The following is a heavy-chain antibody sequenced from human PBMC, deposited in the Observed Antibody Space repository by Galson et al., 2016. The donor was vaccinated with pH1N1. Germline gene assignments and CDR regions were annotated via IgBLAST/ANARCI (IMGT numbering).Heavy chain of an antibody. CDR3: AHRLYCDNVGWFDP. CDR1: GFSLSTRGVG. CDR2: IYWNDDK. J-gene: IGHJ5*02. D-gene: IGHD4-17*01. V-gene: IGHV2-5*01. Sequence: PALVTPTQTLTLTCTFSGFSLSTRGVGVGWIRQPPGKALEWLALIYWNDDKRYSPSLKSRLTITKDTSKNQVVLTMTNMDPVDTATYYCAHRLYCDNVGWFDPWGQRTLLTVSS.